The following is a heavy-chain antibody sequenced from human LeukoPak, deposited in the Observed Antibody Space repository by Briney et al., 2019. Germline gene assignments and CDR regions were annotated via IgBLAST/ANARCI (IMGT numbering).Heavy chain of an antibody. CDR1: GFTLNNYW. D-gene: IGHD6-19*01. V-gene: IGHV3-43*02. Sequence: QPGGSLRLSCAASGFTLNNYWMHWVRHAPGKGLEWVSLISGDGGSTSYADSVKGRFTISRDNSKNSLYLQMNSLRTEDTALYYCANSPNKIRLVAGTDYFDYWGQGTLVTVSS. CDR3: ANSPNKIRLVAGTDYFDY. J-gene: IGHJ4*02. CDR2: ISGDGGST.